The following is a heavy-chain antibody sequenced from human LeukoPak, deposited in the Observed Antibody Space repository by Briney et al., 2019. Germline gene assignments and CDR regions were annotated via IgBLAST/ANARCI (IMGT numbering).Heavy chain of an antibody. CDR3: ANAKGSGWYSPYNWFDP. Sequence: SETLSLTCTVSGGSISSSSYYWGWIRQPPGKGLEWIGSIYYSGNTYYNPSLKSRVTISVDTSKNQFSLKLSSVTAADTAVYYCANAKGSGWYSPYNWFDPWGQGTLVTVSS. J-gene: IGHJ5*02. D-gene: IGHD6-19*01. CDR2: IYYSGNT. V-gene: IGHV4-39*01. CDR1: GGSISSSSYY.